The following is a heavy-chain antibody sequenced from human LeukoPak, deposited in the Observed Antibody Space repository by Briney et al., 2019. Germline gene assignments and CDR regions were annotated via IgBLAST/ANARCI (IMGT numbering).Heavy chain of an antibody. CDR3: ARVASGYDVLDI. D-gene: IGHD3-3*01. CDR1: GVSVSSGSYY. J-gene: IGHJ3*02. Sequence: KPSETLSLTCTVSGVSVSSGSYYWSWIRQPPGKGLEWIGYIYYSGSTNYNPSLKSRVTISVDTSKNQFSLKLGSVTAADTAVFYCARVASGYDVLDIWGQGTMVTVSS. CDR2: IYYSGST. V-gene: IGHV4-61*01.